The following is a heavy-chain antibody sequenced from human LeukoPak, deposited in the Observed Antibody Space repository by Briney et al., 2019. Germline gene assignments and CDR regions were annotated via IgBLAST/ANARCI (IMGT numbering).Heavy chain of an antibody. CDR1: GFTFSSYA. Sequence: GGSLRLSCAASGFTFSSYAMHWVRQAPGKGLEWVAVISYDGSNKYYADSVKGRFTISRDNSKNTLYLQMNSLRAEDTAVYYCARDTLILQWLGYFDYWGQGTLVTVSS. CDR2: ISYDGSNK. V-gene: IGHV3-30*04. CDR3: ARDTLILQWLGYFDY. D-gene: IGHD6-19*01. J-gene: IGHJ4*02.